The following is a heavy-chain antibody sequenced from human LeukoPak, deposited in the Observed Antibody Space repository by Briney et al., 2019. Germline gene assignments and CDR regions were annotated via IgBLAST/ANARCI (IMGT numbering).Heavy chain of an antibody. CDR3: ARGSGSSSPTDH. CDR2: IYSGGST. CDR1: GFTDSSNY. D-gene: IGHD6-13*01. Sequence: GGSLRLSCAASGFTDSSNYMSWVRQAPGKGLEWVSVIYSGGSTYYADSVRGRFTISRDNSKNTLYLQMNSLRAEDTAVYYCARGSGSSSPTDHWGQGTLVTVSS. J-gene: IGHJ4*02. V-gene: IGHV3-66*02.